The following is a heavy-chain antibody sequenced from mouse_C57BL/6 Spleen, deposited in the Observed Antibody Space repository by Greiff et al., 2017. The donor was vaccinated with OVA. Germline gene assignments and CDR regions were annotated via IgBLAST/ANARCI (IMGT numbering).Heavy chain of an antibody. J-gene: IGHJ3*01. D-gene: IGHD2-4*01. CDR3: ARSDYDYDRSFAY. V-gene: IGHV1-63*01. Sequence: VKLQESGAELVRPGTSVKMSCKASGYTFINYWIGWVKQRPGHGLEWIGDIYPGGGYTNYNEKFNSKTTLTADKSSSTAYMQFSSLTSEDSAIYYCARSDYDYDRSFAYWGQGTLVTVSA. CDR1: GYTFINYW. CDR2: IYPGGGYT.